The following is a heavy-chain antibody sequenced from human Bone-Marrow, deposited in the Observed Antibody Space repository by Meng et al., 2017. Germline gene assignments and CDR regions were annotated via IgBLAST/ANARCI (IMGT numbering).Heavy chain of an antibody. J-gene: IGHJ6*02. CDR1: GFTFSSSW. Sequence: GESLKISCAASGFTFSSSWMHWVCQAPEKGLEWVADIKCDGSEKYYVDSVKGRLTISRDNAKNSLYLQVNSLRAEDTAVYYCARWGQWLEVEYYYYGMDVWGQGTTVTVSS. V-gene: IGHV3-52*01. CDR2: IKCDGSEK. CDR3: ARWGQWLEVEYYYYGMDV. D-gene: IGHD6-19*01.